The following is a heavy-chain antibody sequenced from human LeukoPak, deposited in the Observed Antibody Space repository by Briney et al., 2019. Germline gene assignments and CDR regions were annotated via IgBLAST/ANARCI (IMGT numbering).Heavy chain of an antibody. CDR3: AKDQGYVDY. CDR1: GFTFSSYA. V-gene: IGHV3-30-3*01. J-gene: IGHJ4*02. CDR2: ISYDGSNK. D-gene: IGHD3-16*01. Sequence: GGSLRLSCAASGFTFSSYAMHWVRQAPGKGLEWVAVISYDGSNKYYADSVKGRFTISRDNSKNTLYLQMNSLRAEDTAVYYCAKDQGYVDYWGQGTLVTVSS.